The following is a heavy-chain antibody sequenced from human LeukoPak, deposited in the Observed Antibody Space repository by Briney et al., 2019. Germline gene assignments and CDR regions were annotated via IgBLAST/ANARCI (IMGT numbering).Heavy chain of an antibody. CDR3: ARERDGYNPFDY. D-gene: IGHD5-24*01. J-gene: IGHJ4*02. Sequence: PGGSLRLSCAASGFTFSDNYMSWIRQAPGKGLEWVSYISSSSSYTNYADSVKGRFTISRDNAKNSLYLQMNSLRAEDTAVYYCARERDGYNPFDYWGQGTLVTVSS. CDR2: ISSSSSYT. CDR1: GFTFSDNY. V-gene: IGHV3-11*06.